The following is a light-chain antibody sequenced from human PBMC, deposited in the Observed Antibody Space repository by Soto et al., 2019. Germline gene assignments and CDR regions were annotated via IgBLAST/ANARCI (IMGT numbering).Light chain of an antibody. CDR2: EVS. V-gene: IGLV2-8*01. Sequence: QSALTQPPSASGSPGQSVTISCTGTSSDVGGYNSVSWYQQHPGKAPKLMIYEVSKRPSGVPDRFSCSKSGNTASLTVSGLQAEDEEDYYCNSYAGSNNWVFGGGTKLTVL. CDR3: NSYAGSNNWV. J-gene: IGLJ3*02. CDR1: SSDVGGYNS.